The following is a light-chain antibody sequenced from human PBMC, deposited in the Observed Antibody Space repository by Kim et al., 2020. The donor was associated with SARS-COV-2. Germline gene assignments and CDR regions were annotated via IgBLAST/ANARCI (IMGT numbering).Light chain of an antibody. J-gene: IGKJ2*01. V-gene: IGKV4-1*01. Sequence: RATINCKSSQNILYSSNSKNYLAWYQQKPRQPPKLLIYWASTRESGVPDRFSGSGSGTDFTLTISSLQAEDVAVYYCQQYYSTPYTFGQGTKLEI. CDR1: QNILYSSNSKNY. CDR2: WAS. CDR3: QQYYSTPYT.